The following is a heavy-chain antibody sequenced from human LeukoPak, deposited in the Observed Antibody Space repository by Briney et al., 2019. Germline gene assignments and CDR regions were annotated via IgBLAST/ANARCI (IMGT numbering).Heavy chain of an antibody. CDR2: IYYSGST. V-gene: IGHV4-39*01. CDR1: GGSISSYY. J-gene: IGHJ3*02. Sequence: KASETLSLTCTVSGGSISSYYWGWIRQPPGKGLEWIGSIYYSGSTYYNPSLKSRVTISVDTSKNQFSLKLSSVTAADTAVYYCARHDYDSSGYSGYAFDIWGQGTMVTVSS. CDR3: ARHDYDSSGYSGYAFDI. D-gene: IGHD3-22*01.